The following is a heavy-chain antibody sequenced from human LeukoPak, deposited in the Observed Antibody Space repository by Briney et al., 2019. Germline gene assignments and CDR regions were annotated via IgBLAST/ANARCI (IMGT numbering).Heavy chain of an antibody. J-gene: IGHJ6*03. CDR1: GFTFRTYA. CDR2: ISSSNSYI. V-gene: IGHV3-21*01. Sequence: GGSLRLSCAASGFTFRTYAMSWIRQAPGKGLEWVSCISSSNSYIYYADSVKGRFTISRDNAKKLVYLQMNSLRAEDSAVYYCARDLWHIARYGHYMDVWGKGTTVTISS. D-gene: IGHD2-21*01. CDR3: ARDLWHIARYGHYMDV.